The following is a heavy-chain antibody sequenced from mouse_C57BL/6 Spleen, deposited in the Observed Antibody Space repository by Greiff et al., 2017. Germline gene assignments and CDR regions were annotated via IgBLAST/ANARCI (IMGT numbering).Heavy chain of an antibody. D-gene: IGHD1-1*01. Sequence: QVTLKESGPGILQPSQTLSLTCSFSGFSLSTFGMGVGWIRQPSGKGLEWLAHIWWDDDKYYNPALKSRLTISKATSKNQVFLKIANVDTADTATYYCARIGSHYYGSSPYAMDYWGQGTSVTVSS. V-gene: IGHV8-8*01. CDR2: IWWDDDK. J-gene: IGHJ4*01. CDR3: ARIGSHYYGSSPYAMDY. CDR1: GFSLSTFGMG.